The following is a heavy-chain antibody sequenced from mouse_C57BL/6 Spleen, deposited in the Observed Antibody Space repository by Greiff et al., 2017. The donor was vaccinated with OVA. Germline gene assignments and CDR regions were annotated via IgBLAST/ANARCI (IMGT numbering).Heavy chain of an antibody. CDR2: IYPRDGST. V-gene: IGHV1-85*01. D-gene: IGHD2-4*01. J-gene: IGHJ2*01. Sequence: QVQLQQSGPELVKPGASVKLSCKASGYTFTSYDINWVKQRPGQGLEWIGWIYPRDGSTKYNEKFKGKATLTVDTSSSTAYMELHSLTSEDSAVYFCAKRGIDYDVHFDYWGQGTTLTVSS. CDR1: GYTFTSYD. CDR3: AKRGIDYDVHFDY.